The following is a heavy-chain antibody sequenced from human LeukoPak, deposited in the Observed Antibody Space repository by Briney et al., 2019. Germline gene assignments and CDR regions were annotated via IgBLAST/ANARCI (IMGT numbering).Heavy chain of an antibody. Sequence: GGSLRLSCAASGFTFSTYGMHWVRQAPGKGLEWVAFIRYDGSNKYHADSVKGRFTISRDNSKNTLYLQMNSLRAEDTAVYYCAKGHYYNILTGYSVRRGLDYWGQGTLVTVSS. CDR2: IRYDGSNK. V-gene: IGHV3-30*02. D-gene: IGHD3-9*01. CDR1: GFTFSTYG. CDR3: AKGHYYNILTGYSVRRGLDY. J-gene: IGHJ4*02.